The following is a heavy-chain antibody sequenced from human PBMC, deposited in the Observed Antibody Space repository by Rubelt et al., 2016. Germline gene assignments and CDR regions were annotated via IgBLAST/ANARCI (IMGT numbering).Heavy chain of an antibody. J-gene: IGHJ4*02. CDR3: ARDRLQLIAVAGPRDY. Sequence: SSYAMHWVRQAPGKGLEWVAVISYDGSNKYYADSVKGRFTISRDNSKNTLYLQMNSLRAEDTAVYYCARDRLQLIAVAGPRDYWGQGTLVTVAS. CDR2: ISYDGSNK. D-gene: IGHD6-19*01. CDR1: SSYA. V-gene: IGHV3-30*04.